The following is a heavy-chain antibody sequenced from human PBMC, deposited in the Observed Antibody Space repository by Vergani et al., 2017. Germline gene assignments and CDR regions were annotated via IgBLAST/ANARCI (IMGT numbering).Heavy chain of an antibody. CDR1: RYNFANYG. J-gene: IGHJ6*02. Sequence: LLVQSGSEVKNPGASVRVTCKASRYNFANYGIAWVRQAPGQGLEWMGWISAYNGNTNYAQKLQGRVTMTTDTSTSTAYMELRSLRSDDTAVYYCARDPDIVVVPAAPYYYYYYGMDVWGQGTTVTVSS. CDR3: ARDPDIVVVPAAPYYYYYYGMDV. D-gene: IGHD2-2*01. CDR2: ISAYNGNT. V-gene: IGHV1-18*01.